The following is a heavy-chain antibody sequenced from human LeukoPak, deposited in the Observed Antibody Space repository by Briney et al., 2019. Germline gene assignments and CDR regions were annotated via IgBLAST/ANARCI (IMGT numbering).Heavy chain of an antibody. Sequence: PGRSLRLSCAASGFSFSNYAMHWVRQAPGKGLEWVSFIRFDGHSKSYTDSVKGRFTVSRDNSKNTLYVQMKSLRAEDTAVYYCAKDFVVVPGNVNYFDYWGQGTLVTVSS. D-gene: IGHD2-21*02. V-gene: IGHV3-30*02. J-gene: IGHJ4*02. CDR2: IRFDGHSK. CDR1: GFSFSNYA. CDR3: AKDFVVVPGNVNYFDY.